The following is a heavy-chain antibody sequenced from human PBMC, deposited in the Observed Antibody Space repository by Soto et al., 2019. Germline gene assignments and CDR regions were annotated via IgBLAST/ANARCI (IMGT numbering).Heavy chain of an antibody. D-gene: IGHD3-16*02. Sequence: GGSLRLSCAASASTVSSYGLHWVRHAPGKGREWEAVISYDVSNKYYADSVKGRCTISRDNSKNTLYLQMNSLRAGDKAVDYCARDYFRLRLGELSGVAFDIWGPGTRVT. CDR2: ISYDVSNK. CDR3: ARDYFRLRLGELSGVAFDI. CDR1: ASTVSSYG. V-gene: IGHV3-30*03. J-gene: IGHJ3*02.